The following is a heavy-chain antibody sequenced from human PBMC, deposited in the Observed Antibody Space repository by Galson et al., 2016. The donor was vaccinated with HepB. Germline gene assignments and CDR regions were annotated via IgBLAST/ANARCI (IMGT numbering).Heavy chain of an antibody. V-gene: IGHV3-23*01. J-gene: IGHJ3*02. CDR1: GFIFSNYK. CDR2: ISSNGVST. Sequence: SLRLSCAASGFIFSNYKMSWVRQAPGKGLEWVSTISSNGVSTYYANSVKGRFTISRDNSRNTLYLQMNSLRVEDTAVYYCAKDANFWSGYPEDAFDMWGQGTMVTVSS. D-gene: IGHD3-3*01. CDR3: AKDANFWSGYPEDAFDM.